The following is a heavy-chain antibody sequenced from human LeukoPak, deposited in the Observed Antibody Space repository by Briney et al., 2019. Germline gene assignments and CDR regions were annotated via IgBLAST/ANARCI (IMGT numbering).Heavy chain of an antibody. D-gene: IGHD2-2*01. CDR3: ARNSRAVPGTFDY. Sequence: ASVKVSCKASGYTFTSYYMHWVRQAPGQGLEWMGIINPSGGNTSYAHKFQGRVTMARDTSTSTVYMELRSLRSDDTAVYYCARNSRAVPGTFDYWGQGTLVTVSS. J-gene: IGHJ4*02. CDR2: INPSGGNT. V-gene: IGHV1-46*01. CDR1: GYTFTSYY.